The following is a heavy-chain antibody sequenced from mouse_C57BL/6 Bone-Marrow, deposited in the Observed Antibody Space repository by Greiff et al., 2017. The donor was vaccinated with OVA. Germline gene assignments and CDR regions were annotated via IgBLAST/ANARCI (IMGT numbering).Heavy chain of an antibody. Sequence: QVQLQQSGAELVRPGTSVKVSCKASGYAFTNYLIEWVKQRPGQGLEWIGVINPGSGGTNYNEKFKGKATLTADKSSSTAYMQLSSLTSEDSAVYFCARGGYYYGSRPYYFDYWGQGTTLTVSS. CDR3: ARGGYYYGSRPYYFDY. D-gene: IGHD1-1*01. V-gene: IGHV1-54*01. CDR2: INPGSGGT. J-gene: IGHJ2*01. CDR1: GYAFTNYL.